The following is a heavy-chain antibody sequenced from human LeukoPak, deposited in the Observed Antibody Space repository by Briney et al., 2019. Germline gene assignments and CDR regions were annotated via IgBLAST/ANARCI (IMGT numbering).Heavy chain of an antibody. V-gene: IGHV3-7*01. CDR1: GFTFSTYL. CDR3: ARGRGSGSYDC. Sequence: TGGSLRLSCAASGFTFSTYLVSDVRQAPGKGLEWVANIKQDGSETYYVDSVKGRFTISRDNAKNSLFLQMNRLRAEHTAVYYCARGRGSGSYDCWGQGTRVTVSS. J-gene: IGHJ4*02. CDR2: IKQDGSET. D-gene: IGHD1-26*01.